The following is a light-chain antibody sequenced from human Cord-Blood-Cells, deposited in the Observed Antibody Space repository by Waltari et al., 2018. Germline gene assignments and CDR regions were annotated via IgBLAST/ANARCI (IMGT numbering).Light chain of an antibody. J-gene: IGLJ3*02. Sequence: QSVLTQPPSASGTPGQRVTISRSGSSSNIGSNYVYWYQQLPGTAPKLLIYRNNQRPSGVPDRFSGSKSDTSASLAISGLRSEDEADYYCAAWDDSLSGPVFGGGTKLTVL. CDR3: AAWDDSLSGPV. V-gene: IGLV1-47*01. CDR2: RNN. CDR1: SSNIGSNY.